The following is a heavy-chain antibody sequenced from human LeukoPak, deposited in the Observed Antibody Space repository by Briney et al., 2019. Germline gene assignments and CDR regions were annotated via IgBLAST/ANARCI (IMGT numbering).Heavy chain of an antibody. Sequence: SETLSLTCAVYGGSFSGYYWSWIRQPPGKGLEWIGEINHSGSTNYNPSLKSRVTISVDTSKNQFSLKLSSVTAADTAVYYCARDRVVRGVRSYFDYWGQGTLVTVSS. CDR1: GGSFSGYY. CDR2: INHSGST. V-gene: IGHV4-34*01. D-gene: IGHD3-10*01. J-gene: IGHJ4*02. CDR3: ARDRVVRGVRSYFDY.